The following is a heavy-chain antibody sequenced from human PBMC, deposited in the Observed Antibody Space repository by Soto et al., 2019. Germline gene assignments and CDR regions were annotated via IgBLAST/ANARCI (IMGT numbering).Heavy chain of an antibody. CDR3: AVSSGYYRAFDY. Sequence: ASVKVSCKASGYTFTSYAMHWVRQAPGQRLEWMGWSNAGNGNTKYSQEIQGRVTITRDTSASTAYMELSSLRSEDMAVYYCAVSSGYYRAFDYWGQGTLVTVSS. V-gene: IGHV1-3*02. CDR1: GYTFTSYA. CDR2: SNAGNGNT. D-gene: IGHD3-22*01. J-gene: IGHJ4*02.